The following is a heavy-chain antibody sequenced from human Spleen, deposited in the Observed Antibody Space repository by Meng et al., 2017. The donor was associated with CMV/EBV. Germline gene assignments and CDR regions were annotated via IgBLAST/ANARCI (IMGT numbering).Heavy chain of an antibody. D-gene: IGHD3-22*01. CDR1: GGSFSAHY. Sequence: SQTLSLTCAVYGGSFSAHYWTWIRQPPGKGLEWIGEIHHSGSTNYNPSLKSRVTISVDTSKNQFSLKLSSVTAADTAVYYCAREGLRADYYYGMDVWGQGTTVTVSS. CDR2: IHHSGST. J-gene: IGHJ6*02. V-gene: IGHV4-34*01. CDR3: AREGLRADYYYGMDV.